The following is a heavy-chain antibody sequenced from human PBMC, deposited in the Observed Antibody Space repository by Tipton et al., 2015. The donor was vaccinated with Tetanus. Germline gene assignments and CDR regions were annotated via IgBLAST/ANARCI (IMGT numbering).Heavy chain of an antibody. CDR3: VRGRGLGAYSFGFEY. D-gene: IGHD5-18*01. CDR1: GGLITTGGYS. CDR2: IYQTDST. V-gene: IGHV4-30-2*01. Sequence: TLSLTCTVSGGLITTGGYSWGWTRQPPGQGLEWIGYIYQTDSTYYSPSLRSRLTISINRSKNQFSLKLTSVTAADTAVYYCVRGRGLGAYSFGFEYWGRGTHVSVSS. J-gene: IGHJ4*02.